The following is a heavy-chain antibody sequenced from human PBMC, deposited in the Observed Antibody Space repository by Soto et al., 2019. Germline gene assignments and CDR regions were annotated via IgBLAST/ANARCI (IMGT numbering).Heavy chain of an antibody. D-gene: IGHD3-3*01. CDR1: GGSISSGGYY. CDR2: IYSSGST. CDR3: ARAGGFLESDNWFDP. V-gene: IGHV4-31*03. Sequence: QVQLQESGPGLVKPSQTLSLTCTVSGGSISSGGYYWSWIRQHPGKGLEWIGYIYSSGSTYYNPSRKSRVTIYVDTSKNQFSLKLSSVTAADTAVYYCARAGGFLESDNWFDPWGQGTLVTVSS. J-gene: IGHJ5*02.